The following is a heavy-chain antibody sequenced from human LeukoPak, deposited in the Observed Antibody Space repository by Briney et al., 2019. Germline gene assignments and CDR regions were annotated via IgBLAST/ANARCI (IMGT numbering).Heavy chain of an antibody. Sequence: NPSQTLSLTCAVSGGSISSGGYSWSWIRQPPGKGLEWIGYIYHSGSTYHNPSLKSRVTISVDRSKNQFSLKLSSVTAADTAVYYCARASPYELLSAWFDPWGQGTLVTVSS. V-gene: IGHV4-30-2*01. CDR2: IYHSGST. J-gene: IGHJ5*02. CDR1: GGSISSGGYS. CDR3: ARASPYELLSAWFDP. D-gene: IGHD2-2*01.